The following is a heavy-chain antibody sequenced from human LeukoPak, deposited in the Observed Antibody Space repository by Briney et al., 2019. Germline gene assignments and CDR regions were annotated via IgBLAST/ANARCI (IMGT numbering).Heavy chain of an antibody. D-gene: IGHD3-9*01. V-gene: IGHV4-34*01. CDR1: GGSFSGYY. Sequence: PSETLSLTCAVYGGSFSGYYRSWIRQPPGKGLEWIGEINHSGSTNYNPSLKSRVTISVDTSKNQFSLKLSSVTAADTAVYYCARLIRYFDWLYDYWGQGTLVTVSS. J-gene: IGHJ4*02. CDR3: ARLIRYFDWLYDY. CDR2: INHSGST.